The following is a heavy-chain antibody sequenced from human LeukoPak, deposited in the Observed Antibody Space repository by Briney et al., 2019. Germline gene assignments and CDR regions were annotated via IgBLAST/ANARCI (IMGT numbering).Heavy chain of an antibody. D-gene: IGHD3-22*01. CDR1: GGSISSYY. CDR3: ARVVYDSSGYDFDY. V-gene: IGHV4-59*01. CDR2: TYYSGST. Sequence: PSETLSLTCTVSGGSISSYYWSWIRQPPGKGLEWIGYTYYSGSTNYNPSLKSRVTISVDTSKNQFSLKLSSVTAADTAVYYCARVVYDSSGYDFDYWGQGTLVTVSS. J-gene: IGHJ4*02.